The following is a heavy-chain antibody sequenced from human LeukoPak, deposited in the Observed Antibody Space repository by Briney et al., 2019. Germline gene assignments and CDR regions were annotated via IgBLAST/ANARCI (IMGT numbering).Heavy chain of an antibody. CDR2: ISYDGRDK. Sequence: GGSLRLSCAASKFTFSSYAMHWVRQAPGKGLEWVAIISYDGRDKYYADSVKGRFTISRDNAKNSLYLQMNSLRAEDTAVYYCAELGITMIGGVWGKGTTVTISS. V-gene: IGHV3-30*04. CDR1: KFTFSSYA. J-gene: IGHJ6*04. D-gene: IGHD3-10*02. CDR3: AELGITMIGGV.